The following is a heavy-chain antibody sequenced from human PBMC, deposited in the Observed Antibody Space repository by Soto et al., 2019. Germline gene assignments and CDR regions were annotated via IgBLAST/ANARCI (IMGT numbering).Heavy chain of an antibody. CDR3: ARESSGTAAAGQHFDY. Sequence: ASVKVSCKASGYTFTSYAMHWVRQAPGQRLEWMGWINAGNGNTKYSQKFQGRVTITRDTSASTAYMELSSLRSEDTAVYYCARESSGTAAAGQHFDYWGQGTLVTVSS. V-gene: IGHV1-3*01. CDR2: INAGNGNT. D-gene: IGHD6-13*01. J-gene: IGHJ4*02. CDR1: GYTFTSYA.